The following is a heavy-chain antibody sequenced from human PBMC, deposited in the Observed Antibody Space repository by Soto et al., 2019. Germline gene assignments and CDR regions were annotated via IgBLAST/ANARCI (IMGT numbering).Heavy chain of an antibody. V-gene: IGHV3-23*01. J-gene: IGHJ4*02. CDR1: GFTFSDYT. CDR2: ISGTGAGT. CDR3: AKVLQWLLRAFDY. Sequence: HPGGSLRLSCAASGFTFSDYTMSWVRQAPGKGLEWVSTISGTGAGTYYADSVKGRFTISRDNSKDTVYLQMNSLRAEDTAVYYCAKVLQWLLRAFDYWGQGTLVTVSS. D-gene: IGHD6-19*01.